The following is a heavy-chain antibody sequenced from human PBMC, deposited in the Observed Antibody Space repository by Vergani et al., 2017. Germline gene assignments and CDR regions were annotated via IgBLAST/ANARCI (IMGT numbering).Heavy chain of an antibody. Sequence: EVELVQSGPEMRKPGESLKISCKGSEYSFGHYWIGWVRQMTGKGLEWMGIIYPADSDTRYSPSFQGQVTISADKSISTAFLQWDSLKASDTALYYCARHTTYTDSWGQGTLVTVSS. CDR2: IYPADSDT. CDR1: EYSFGHYW. D-gene: IGHD1-1*01. J-gene: IGHJ4*02. V-gene: IGHV5-51*01. CDR3: ARHTTYTDS.